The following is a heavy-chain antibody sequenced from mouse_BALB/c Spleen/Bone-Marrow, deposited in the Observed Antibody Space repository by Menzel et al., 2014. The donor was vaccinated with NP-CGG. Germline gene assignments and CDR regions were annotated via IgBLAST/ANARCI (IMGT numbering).Heavy chain of an antibody. V-gene: IGHV1-4*01. CDR1: GYSFTSYT. CDR2: INPRNTYS. CDR3: TREGSSEGCSGHFDY. J-gene: IGHJ2*01. Sequence: VMLVESGAELAKPGASVKMSCKASGYSFTSYTMHWVKQRPGQGLEWIAYINPRNTYSDYNQKFKDRATVTADKSSSNAYMQLSSLTSEDSAFYYCTREGSSEGCSGHFDYWGQGTTLTVSS.